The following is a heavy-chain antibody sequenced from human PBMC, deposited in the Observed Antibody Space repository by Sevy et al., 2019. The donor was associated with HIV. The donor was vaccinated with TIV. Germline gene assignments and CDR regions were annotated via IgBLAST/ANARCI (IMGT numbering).Heavy chain of an antibody. V-gene: IGHV4-59*01. CDR3: ARAMTPYHYYYGMDV. Sequence: TLSLTCTVSGGSISSYYWSWIRQPPGKGLEWIGYIYYSGSTNYNPSLKSRVTISVDTSKNQFSLKLSSVTAADTAVYYCARAMTPYHYYYGMDVWGQGTTVTVSS. J-gene: IGHJ6*02. CDR2: IYYSGST. CDR1: GGSISSYY.